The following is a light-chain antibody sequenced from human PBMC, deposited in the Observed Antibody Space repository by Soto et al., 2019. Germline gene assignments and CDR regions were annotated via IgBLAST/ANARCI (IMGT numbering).Light chain of an antibody. Sequence: DIQMTQSPSSLSASVGDRVTITCRASQGISTYLNWYQQKPGKAPKLLIYAASSLQSGAPSRFSGSGSETDFTLTISSLQPEDFATYSCQQSYSTTWTFGQGTKVDSK. CDR2: AAS. CDR3: QQSYSTTWT. J-gene: IGKJ1*01. V-gene: IGKV1-39*01. CDR1: QGISTY.